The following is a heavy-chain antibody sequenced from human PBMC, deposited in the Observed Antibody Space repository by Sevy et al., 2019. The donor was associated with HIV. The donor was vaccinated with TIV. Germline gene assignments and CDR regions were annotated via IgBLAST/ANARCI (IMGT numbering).Heavy chain of an antibody. D-gene: IGHD3-9*01. CDR3: ARDRGPYYDILTGYYKAPDFDY. CDR2: IYHSGST. CDR1: GYSISSGYY. V-gene: IGHV4-38-2*02. J-gene: IGHJ4*02. Sequence: SETLSLSCAVSGYSISSGYYWGWIRQPPGKGLEWIGSIYHSGSTYYNPSLKSRVTISVDTSKNQFSLKLSSVTAADTAVYYCARDRGPYYDILTGYYKAPDFDYWGQGTLVTVSS.